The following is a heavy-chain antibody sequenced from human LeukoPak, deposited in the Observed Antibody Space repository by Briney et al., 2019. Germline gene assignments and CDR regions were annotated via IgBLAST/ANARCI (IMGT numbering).Heavy chain of an antibody. CDR1: GFTFSSYA. Sequence: PGGSLRLSCAASGFTFSSYAMSWVRQAPGKGLEWVSAIRGSGGSTYYADSVKGRFTISRDNSKNTLYLQMNSLRAEDTAVYYCAKDLWQQQLAHYWGQGTLVTVSS. V-gene: IGHV3-23*01. D-gene: IGHD6-13*01. J-gene: IGHJ4*02. CDR2: IRGSGGST. CDR3: AKDLWQQQLAHY.